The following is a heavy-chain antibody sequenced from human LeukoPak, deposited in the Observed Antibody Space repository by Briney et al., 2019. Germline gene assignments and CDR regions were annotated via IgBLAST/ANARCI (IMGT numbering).Heavy chain of an antibody. J-gene: IGHJ6*03. Sequence: SETLSLTCTVSGGSISSSSYYWGWIRQPPGKGLEWIGSIYYSGSTYYNPSLKSRVTISVGTSKNQFSLKLSSVTAADTAVYYCARDTSGPSLYYYYYMDVWGKGTTVTISS. CDR1: GGSISSSSYY. CDR2: IYYSGST. V-gene: IGHV4-39*02. CDR3: ARDTSGPSLYYYYYMDV. D-gene: IGHD2/OR15-2a*01.